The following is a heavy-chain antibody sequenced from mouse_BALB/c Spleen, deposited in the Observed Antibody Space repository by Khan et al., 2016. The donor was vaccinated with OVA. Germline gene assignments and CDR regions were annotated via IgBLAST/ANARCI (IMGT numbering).Heavy chain of an antibody. CDR3: ARRAYYGNWYFDV. V-gene: IGHV3-2*02. Sequence: EVQLQESGPGLVKPSQSLSLTCTVTGYSITSDYAWNWIRQFPGNKLEWMGYISYSGSTRYNPSLKSRISIIRDTSKNQFFLQLNSVTTEDTAKYYCARRAYYGNWYFDVWGAGTTVTVSS. CDR1: GYSITSDYA. J-gene: IGHJ1*01. CDR2: ISYSGST. D-gene: IGHD2-1*01.